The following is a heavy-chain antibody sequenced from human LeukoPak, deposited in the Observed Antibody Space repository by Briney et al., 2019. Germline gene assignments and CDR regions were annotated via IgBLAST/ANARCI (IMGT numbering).Heavy chain of an antibody. D-gene: IGHD3-10*01. Sequence: SETLSLTCTVSGGSISSGDHYWSWIRQPPGKGLEWIGYIYYSWSTYYNPSLKSRVTISVDTSKNQFSLKLSSVTAADTAVYYCARAPFVDTYYYDSGSYFLNWFDPWGQGTLVTVSS. J-gene: IGHJ5*02. V-gene: IGHV4-30-4*01. CDR3: ARAPFVDTYYYDSGSYFLNWFDP. CDR2: IYYSWST. CDR1: GGSISSGDHY.